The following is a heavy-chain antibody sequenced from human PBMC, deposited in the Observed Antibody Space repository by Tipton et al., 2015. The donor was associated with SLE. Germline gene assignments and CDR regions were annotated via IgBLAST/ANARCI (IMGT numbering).Heavy chain of an antibody. D-gene: IGHD3-22*01. J-gene: IGHJ4*02. CDR1: GFSFSDYY. Sequence: GSLRLSCVASGFSFSDYYVTWIRQAPGKGLEWVSFFSVSGSSIYYADSVKGRFTISRDNAKNSVYLQMNSLRVEDTGLYYCARGGNYPDSSGSEFDHWGQGTLVTVSS. V-gene: IGHV3-11*04. CDR3: ARGGNYPDSSGSEFDH. CDR2: FSVSGSSI.